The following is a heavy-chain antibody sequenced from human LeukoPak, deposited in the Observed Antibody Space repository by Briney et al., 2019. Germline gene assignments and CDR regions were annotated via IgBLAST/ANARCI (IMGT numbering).Heavy chain of an antibody. D-gene: IGHD2-15*01. V-gene: IGHV3-30*18. CDR3: ANRLGYCSGGSCYSAAFDI. CDR2: ISYDGSNK. Sequence: GGSLRLSCAASGFTFSSYGMHWVRQAPGKGLEGVAVISYDGSNKYYADSVKGRFTISRDNSKNTLYLQMDSLRAEDMAVYYCANRLGYCSGGSCYSAAFDIWGQGTMVTVSS. J-gene: IGHJ3*02. CDR1: GFTFSSYG.